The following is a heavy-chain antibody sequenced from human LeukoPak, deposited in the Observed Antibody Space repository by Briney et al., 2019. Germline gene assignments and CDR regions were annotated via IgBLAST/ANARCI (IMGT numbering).Heavy chain of an antibody. Sequence: SETLSLTCTVSGGSISSYCWSWIRQPPGKGLEWIGYIYYSGSTNYNPSLKSRVTISVDTSKNQFSLKLSSVTAADTAVYYCASTLLAGPFDYWGQGTLVTVSS. CDR2: IYYSGST. D-gene: IGHD6-19*01. CDR3: ASTLLAGPFDY. J-gene: IGHJ4*02. CDR1: GGSISSYC. V-gene: IGHV4-59*01.